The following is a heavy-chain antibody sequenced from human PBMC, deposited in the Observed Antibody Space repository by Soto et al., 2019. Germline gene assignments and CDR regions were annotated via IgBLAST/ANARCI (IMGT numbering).Heavy chain of an antibody. Sequence: QVQLVQSGAEVKKPGSSVKVSCTASGGTFNSYTINWVRQAPGRGLEWVGRVNPIVGMSNSALKFQGRVTITADKSTSTAFMYLTSLKSEDTAIYFCATSYGSGSTHFDSWGKGTRFTVSS. J-gene: IGHJ5*01. CDR3: ATSYGSGSTHFDS. D-gene: IGHD3-10*01. V-gene: IGHV1-69*02. CDR2: VNPIVGMS. CDR1: GGTFNSYT.